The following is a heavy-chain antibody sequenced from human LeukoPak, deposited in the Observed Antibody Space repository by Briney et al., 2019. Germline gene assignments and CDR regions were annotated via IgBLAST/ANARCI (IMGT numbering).Heavy chain of an antibody. CDR3: ARGGKYQLLYNYYYYGMDV. CDR1: GGSFSGYY. V-gene: IGHV4-34*01. J-gene: IGHJ6*02. CDR2: INHSGST. Sequence: SETLSLTCAVYGGSFSGYYWSWIRQPPGKGLEWIGEINHSGSTNYNPSLESRVTISVDTSKNQFSLKLSSVTAADTAVFYCARGGKYQLLYNYYYYGMDVWGQGTTVTVSS. D-gene: IGHD2-2*02.